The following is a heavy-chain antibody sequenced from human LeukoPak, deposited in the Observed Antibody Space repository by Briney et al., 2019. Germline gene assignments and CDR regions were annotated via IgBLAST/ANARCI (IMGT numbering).Heavy chain of an antibody. V-gene: IGHV3-7*01. D-gene: IGHD3-10*01. CDR2: IKQDGSNK. CDR1: EFTFSSYW. Sequence: GGSLRLSCAASEFTFSSYWMSWVRQAPGKGLEWVASIKQDGSNKYYADSVKGRFTISRDNSKNTLYLQMNSLRAEDTAVYYCAKDHRLWFGELFFDYWGQGTLVTVSS. J-gene: IGHJ4*02. CDR3: AKDHRLWFGELFFDY.